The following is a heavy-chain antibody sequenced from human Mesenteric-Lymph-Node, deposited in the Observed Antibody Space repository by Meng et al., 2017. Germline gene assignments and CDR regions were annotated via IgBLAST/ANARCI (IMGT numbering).Heavy chain of an antibody. CDR2: IGHSGFT. D-gene: IGHD6-19*01. Sequence: QPELQESGPGLVRPSEALSLTCSVSGGSISTSGYYWGWIRQPPGKGLEWIGSIGHSGFTYYTPSLKSRVTVSIDTSRNQFSLWLTSVTAADTAVYYCARSSAWVRTGFDPWGQGTLVTVSS. CDR1: GGSISTSGYY. J-gene: IGHJ5*02. CDR3: ARSSAWVRTGFDP. V-gene: IGHV4-39*01.